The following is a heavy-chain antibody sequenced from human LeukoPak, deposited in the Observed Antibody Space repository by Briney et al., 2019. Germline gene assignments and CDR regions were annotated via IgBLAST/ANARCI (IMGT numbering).Heavy chain of an antibody. V-gene: IGHV1-69*04. CDR3: ARGMPPSTSKVPLSY. CDR2: IIPILGIA. J-gene: IGHJ4*02. D-gene: IGHD1-1*01. CDR1: GYTFTGYY. Sequence: GASVKVSCKASGYTFTGYYMHWVRQAPGQGLEWMGRIIPILGIANYAQKFQGRVTITADKSTSTAYMELSSLRSEDTAVYYCARGMPPSTSKVPLSYWGQGTLVTVSS.